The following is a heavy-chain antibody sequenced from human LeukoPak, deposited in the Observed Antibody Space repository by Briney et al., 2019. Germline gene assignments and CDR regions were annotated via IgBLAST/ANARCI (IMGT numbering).Heavy chain of an antibody. J-gene: IGHJ4*02. CDR3: ARDRDGVPDY. D-gene: IGHD4-17*01. CDR2: IYHSGST. V-gene: IGHV4-38-2*02. CDR1: GYSISSGYY. Sequence: SETLSLTCTVSGYSISSGYYWGWIRQPPGEGLEWIGSIYHSGSTNYNPSLKSRVTISVDKSKNQFSLKLSSVTAADTAVYYCARDRDGVPDYWGQGTLVTVSS.